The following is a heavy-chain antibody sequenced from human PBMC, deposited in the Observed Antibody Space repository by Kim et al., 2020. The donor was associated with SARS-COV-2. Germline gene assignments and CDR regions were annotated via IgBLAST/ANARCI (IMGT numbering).Heavy chain of an antibody. V-gene: IGHV3-21*01. J-gene: IGHJ6*02. D-gene: IGHD4-17*01. CDR2: ISSSSSYI. CDR3: ARAIYGDGGLYYYYYGMDV. Sequence: GGSLRLSCAASGFTFSSYSMNWVRQAPGKGLEWVSSISSSSSYIYYADSVKGRFTISRDNAKNSLYLQMNSLRAEDTAVYYCARAIYGDGGLYYYYYGMDVWGQGTTVTVSS. CDR1: GFTFSSYS.